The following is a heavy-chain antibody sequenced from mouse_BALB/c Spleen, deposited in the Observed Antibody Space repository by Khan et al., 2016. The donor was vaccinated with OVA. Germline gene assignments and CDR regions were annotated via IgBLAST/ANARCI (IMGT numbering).Heavy chain of an antibody. D-gene: IGHD1-2*01. CDR2: ISYSGST. J-gene: IGHJ2*01. CDR3: ARTARIKY. V-gene: IGHV3-2*02. Sequence: EVQLVESGPGLVKPSQSLSLTCTVTGYSITSSYGWNWIRQFPGNKLEWMGHISYSGSTNYNPSLKNRISITRDTSKNQFFLQLNSVTTEETATYYCARTARIKYWGQGTTLTVSS. CDR1: GYSITSSYG.